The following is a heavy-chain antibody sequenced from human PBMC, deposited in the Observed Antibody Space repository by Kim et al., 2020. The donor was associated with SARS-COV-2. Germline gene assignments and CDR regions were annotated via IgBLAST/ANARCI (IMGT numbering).Heavy chain of an antibody. J-gene: IGHJ5*02. CDR3: ARGAIITMIPRGWFDP. CDR1: GGSFSGYY. Sequence: SETLSLTCAVYGGSFSGYYWSWIRQPPGKGLEWIGEINHSGSTNYNPSLKSRVTISVDTSKNQFSLKLSSVTAADTAVYYCARGAIITMIPRGWFDPWGQGTLVTVSS. CDR2: INHSGST. D-gene: IGHD3-22*01. V-gene: IGHV4-34*01.